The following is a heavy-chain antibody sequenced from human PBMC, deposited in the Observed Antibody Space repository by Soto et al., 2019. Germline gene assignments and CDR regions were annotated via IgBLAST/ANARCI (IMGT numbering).Heavy chain of an antibody. D-gene: IGHD5-18*01. CDR2: IIPVLGVG. CDR3: ASEAGYTYGYVFDY. CDR1: GGTFGNHA. J-gene: IGHJ4*02. Sequence: QVQLVQSGAEVKKPGSSVKVSCKASGGTFGNHAISWVRQAPGQGLEWLGGIIPVLGVGDNAQTFQGRVTITADASTSTTYLELSRLRSEDTGLNNWASEAGYTYGYVFDYWGQGTLVTVSS. V-gene: IGHV1-69*01.